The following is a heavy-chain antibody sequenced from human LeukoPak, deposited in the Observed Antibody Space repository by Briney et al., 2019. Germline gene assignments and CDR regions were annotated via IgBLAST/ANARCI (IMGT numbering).Heavy chain of an antibody. CDR3: ARQTPGDVLNV. CDR2: IYTSGST. Sequence: PSQTLSLTCTVSGGSISSGSYYWSWIRQPAGKGLEWIGRIYTSGSTNYNPSLKSRVTISVDTSKNQFSLKLSSVTAADTAVYYCARQTPGDVLNVWGQGTTVTVSS. J-gene: IGHJ6*02. V-gene: IGHV4-61*02. CDR1: GGSISSGSYY. D-gene: IGHD3-10*01.